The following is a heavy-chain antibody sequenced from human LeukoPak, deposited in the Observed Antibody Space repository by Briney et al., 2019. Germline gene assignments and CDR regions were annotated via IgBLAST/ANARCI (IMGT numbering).Heavy chain of an antibody. CDR3: ARGWDIVVVPAAIGDPFDY. Sequence: SETLSLTCAVYGGSFSGYYWSWIRQPPGKGLEWIGEINHSGSTNCNPSLKSRVTISVDTSKNQFSLKLSSVTAADTAVYYCARGWDIVVVPAAIGDPFDYWGQGTLVTVSS. CDR2: INHSGST. CDR1: GGSFSGYY. J-gene: IGHJ4*02. V-gene: IGHV4-34*01. D-gene: IGHD2-2*01.